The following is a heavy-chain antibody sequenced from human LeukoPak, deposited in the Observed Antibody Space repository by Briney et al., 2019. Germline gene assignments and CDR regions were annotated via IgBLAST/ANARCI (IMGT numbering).Heavy chain of an antibody. CDR2: IGGSGGST. V-gene: IGHV3-23*01. CDR1: GFTFSSYA. CDR3: AKTRPKLGYCSSTSCYGDVDY. J-gene: IGHJ4*02. D-gene: IGHD2-2*01. Sequence: PGGSLRLSCAASGFTFSSYAMSWVRQAPGKGLEWVSAIGGSGGSTYYADSVKGRFTISRDNSKNTLYLQMNSLRAEDTAVYYCAKTRPKLGYCSSTSCYGDVDYWGQGTLVTVSS.